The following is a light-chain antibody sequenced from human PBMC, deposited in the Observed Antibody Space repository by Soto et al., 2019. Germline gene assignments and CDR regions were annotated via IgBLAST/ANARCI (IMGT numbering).Light chain of an antibody. CDR1: QNINNW. Sequence: DTQMTQSPSTLSASVGDTVTITCRARQNINNWLAWYQQKPEKVPQLLIYGASTLEDGVPSRCSGSRSGTEFTLTIDSLQPDDFATCYCQRYDGSFRQGTKLEIK. CDR3: QRYDGS. CDR2: GAS. J-gene: IGKJ2*01. V-gene: IGKV1-5*01.